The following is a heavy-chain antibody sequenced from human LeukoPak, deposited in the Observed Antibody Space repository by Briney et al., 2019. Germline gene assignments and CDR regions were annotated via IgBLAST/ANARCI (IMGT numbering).Heavy chain of an antibody. V-gene: IGHV3-53*04. CDR2: ISSGGGV. CDR3: ARGIGGSDS. D-gene: IGHD3-10*01. Sequence: GGSLRLSCAASGFTVSSTYMSWGRQAPGRGLEWVSVISSGGGVYYADSVQGRFTISRHNSRNILYLQMNSLKSEDTAVYYCARGIGGSDSWGQGTLVTVSS. CDR1: GFTVSSTY. J-gene: IGHJ4*02.